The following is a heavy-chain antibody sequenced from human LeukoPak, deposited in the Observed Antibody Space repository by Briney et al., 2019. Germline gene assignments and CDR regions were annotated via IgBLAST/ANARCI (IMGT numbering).Heavy chain of an antibody. D-gene: IGHD3-3*01. CDR2: IYSGGDT. CDR3: ARPITSQGYNY. J-gene: IGHJ4*02. CDR1: GFTVSSNY. V-gene: IGHV3-66*04. Sequence: GGSLRLSCAASGFTVSSNYMSWVRQAPGKRLEWVSVIYSGGDTYYADSVKGRLTISRDNSKNTLYLQMNRLRAEDTAVYYCARPITSQGYNYWGQGTLVTVSS.